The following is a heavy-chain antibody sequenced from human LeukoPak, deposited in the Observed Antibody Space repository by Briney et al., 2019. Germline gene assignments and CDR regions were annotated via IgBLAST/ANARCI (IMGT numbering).Heavy chain of an antibody. D-gene: IGHD3-10*01. CDR3: ARGSRYYGSGSWFDP. V-gene: IGHV4-34*01. Sequence: SETLSLTCAVYGGSFSGYYWSWNRQPPGKGLEWIGEINHSGSTNYNPSLKSRVTISVDTSKNQFSLKLSSVTAADTAVYYCARGSRYYGSGSWFDPWGQGTLVTVSS. CDR1: GGSFSGYY. J-gene: IGHJ5*02. CDR2: INHSGST.